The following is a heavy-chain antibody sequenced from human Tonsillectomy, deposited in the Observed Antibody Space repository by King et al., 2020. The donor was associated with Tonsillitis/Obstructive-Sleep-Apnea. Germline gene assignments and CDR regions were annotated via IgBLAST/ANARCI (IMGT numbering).Heavy chain of an antibody. D-gene: IGHD3-22*01. CDR2: ISAYNGDT. J-gene: IGHJ4*02. CDR1: GYTLTTYG. CDR3: ARDSRSHYYDTSGYYTFEY. Sequence: VQLVESGAEVKKPGASVKVSCKASGYTLTTYGISWVRQAPGQGLEWMGWISAYNGDTNYAQKLQDRVTMTTDTSTSTAYMEVRSLRSDDTAVYYCARDSRSHYYDTSGYYTFEYWGQGTLVTVSS. V-gene: IGHV1-18*01.